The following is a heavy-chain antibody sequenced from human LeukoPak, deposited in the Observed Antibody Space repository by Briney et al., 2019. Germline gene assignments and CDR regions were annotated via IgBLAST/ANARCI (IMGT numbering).Heavy chain of an antibody. Sequence: ASVKVSCKASGYTFTSYYMHWVRQAPGQGLEWMGIINPSGGGTSYAQKFQGRVTMTRDMSTSTVYMELSSLRSEDTAVYYCARDDFWSGYYRGSFGDYWGQGTLVTVSS. V-gene: IGHV1-46*01. D-gene: IGHD3-3*01. CDR1: GYTFTSYY. CDR3: ARDDFWSGYYRGSFGDY. J-gene: IGHJ4*02. CDR2: INPSGGGT.